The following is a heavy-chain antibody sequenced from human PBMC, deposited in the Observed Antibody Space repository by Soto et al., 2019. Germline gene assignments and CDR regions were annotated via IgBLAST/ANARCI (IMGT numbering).Heavy chain of an antibody. V-gene: IGHV3-13*01. Sequence: EVQLVESGGGLVQPGGSLRLACAASGFTVSSYDMHWVRHVTGKGLEWVSTLGAGGDTYFPDSVKGRFTISRDHAKNSLYLQMNNLGAGDTGVYYCARGTMVRGTLDPGISGPLDYWGQGTLVAVSS. CDR3: ARGTMVRGTLDPGISGPLDY. CDR1: GFTVSSYD. D-gene: IGHD3-10*01. J-gene: IGHJ4*02. CDR2: LGAGGDT.